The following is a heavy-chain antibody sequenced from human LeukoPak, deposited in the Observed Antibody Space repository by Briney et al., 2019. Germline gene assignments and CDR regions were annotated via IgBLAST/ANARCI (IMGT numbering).Heavy chain of an antibody. D-gene: IGHD2-15*01. V-gene: IGHV1-18*01. CDR2: ISAYNGNT. Sequence: GASVKVSCKASGYTFTSYGISWVRQAPGQGLEWMGWISAYNGNTNYAQKLQGRVIMTTDTSTSTAYMELRSLRSDDTAVYYCARHEIARYCSGGSCSRGNWFDPWGQGTLVTVSS. J-gene: IGHJ5*02. CDR1: GYTFTSYG. CDR3: ARHEIARYCSGGSCSRGNWFDP.